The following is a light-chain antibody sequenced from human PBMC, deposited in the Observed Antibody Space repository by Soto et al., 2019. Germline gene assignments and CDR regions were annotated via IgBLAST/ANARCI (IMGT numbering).Light chain of an antibody. CDR3: TSYTSSITYV. V-gene: IGLV2-14*03. CDR1: SSDVGGYNF. J-gene: IGLJ1*01. CDR2: DVT. Sequence: QSALTQPASVSGSPGQSITISCTGTSSDVGGYNFVSWYQHHPGKAPKLIIYDVTNRPSGISNRFSGSKSGNTASLTISGLQAEDEADYYCTSYTSSITYVFGTGTTLTVL.